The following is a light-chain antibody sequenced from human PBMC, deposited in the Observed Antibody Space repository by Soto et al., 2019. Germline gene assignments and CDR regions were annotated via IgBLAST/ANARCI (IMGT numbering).Light chain of an antibody. V-gene: IGKV3-20*01. J-gene: IGKJ2*01. Sequence: EVVLTQSPGTLSLSPGERATLSCRASQYVDGNYLSWFQQKRGQPPRVLVFATSSRATGTPIRFSGSGSGTDFTLTISRVEPEDFAVYYCQQYGGSTPAYTFGLGPRLEI. CDR2: ATS. CDR3: QQYGGSTPAYT. CDR1: QYVDGNY.